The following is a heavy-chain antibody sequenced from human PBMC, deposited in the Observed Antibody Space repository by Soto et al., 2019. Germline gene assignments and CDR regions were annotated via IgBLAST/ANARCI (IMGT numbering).Heavy chain of an antibody. CDR3: ARIPSPVGYFDY. D-gene: IGHD2-2*01. Sequence: SGPTLVNPTHTLTLTCTFSGFSLSTSGMRVSWIRQSPGKALEWLARIDWDDDKFYSTSLKTRLTISKDTSKNQVVLTMTNMDPVDTATYYCARIPSPVGYFDYWGQGTLVTVSS. J-gene: IGHJ4*02. CDR1: GFSLSTSGMR. V-gene: IGHV2-70*04. CDR2: IDWDDDK.